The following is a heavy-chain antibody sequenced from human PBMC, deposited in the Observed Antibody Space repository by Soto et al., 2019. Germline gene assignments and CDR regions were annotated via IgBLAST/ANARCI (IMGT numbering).Heavy chain of an antibody. CDR1: GYTFSTSA. J-gene: IGHJ4*02. CDR3: AKRNPMVRGDCGDFDC. D-gene: IGHD3-10*01. V-gene: IGHV3-23*01. CDR2: ISARSDFI. Sequence: EVQLLESGGGLVQPGGSLKLSCAGSGYTFSTSAMYWVRQAPGKGLECVSAISARSDFIYYGESVRGRFTISRDNSKNTLYLQMNILRVEDTAVYYCAKRNPMVRGDCGDFDCWGQGTLVTVSP.